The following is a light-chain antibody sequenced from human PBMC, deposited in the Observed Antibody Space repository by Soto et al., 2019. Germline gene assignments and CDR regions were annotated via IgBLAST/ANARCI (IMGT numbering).Light chain of an antibody. CDR1: QGITSY. J-gene: IGKJ4*01. Sequence: IQLTQSPSSLSASVGDRVTITCRASQGITSYLAWYQQRPGKAPGLLIYSASTLQSGVPSRFSGSGYGTDFSLTISNLQHEDFATYYCQQIYSHPLTFGGGTKVDIK. CDR3: QQIYSHPLT. CDR2: SAS. V-gene: IGKV1-9*01.